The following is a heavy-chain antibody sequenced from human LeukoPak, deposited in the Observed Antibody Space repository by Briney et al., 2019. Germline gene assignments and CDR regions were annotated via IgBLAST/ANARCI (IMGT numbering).Heavy chain of an antibody. CDR2: ISTSSSTI. V-gene: IGHV3-48*03. D-gene: IGHD5-18*01. CDR3: AKYSVQLWDNFDY. J-gene: IGHJ4*02. CDR1: GFTFSSYE. Sequence: PGGSLRLSCAGSGFTFSSYEMNWVRQAPGKGLEWVSYISTSSSTIYYADSVKGRFTISRDNSKNTLYLQMNSLRAEDTAVYYCAKYSVQLWDNFDYWGQGTLVTVSS.